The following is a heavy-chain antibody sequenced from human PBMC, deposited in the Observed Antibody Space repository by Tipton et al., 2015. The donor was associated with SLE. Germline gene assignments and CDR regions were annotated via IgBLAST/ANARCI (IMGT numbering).Heavy chain of an antibody. J-gene: IGHJ4*02. CDR2: IYYSGST. D-gene: IGHD6-19*01. Sequence: TLSLTCTVSGVSIGSHYWNWIRQPPGKGLEWIGYIYYSGSTYYNPSLKSRVTISVDTSKRQFSLKLSSVTAADTAVYYCARGSVAGTWGYWGQGTLVTVSS. CDR3: ARGSVAGTWGY. CDR1: GVSIGSHY. V-gene: IGHV4-59*08.